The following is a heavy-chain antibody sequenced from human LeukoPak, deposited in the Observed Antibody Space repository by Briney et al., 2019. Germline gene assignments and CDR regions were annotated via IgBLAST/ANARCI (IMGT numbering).Heavy chain of an antibody. CDR3: ARVKPNDFWSGYYTDHSYYYYGMDV. D-gene: IGHD3-3*01. Sequence: ASVKVSCTASGYTFTSYGISWVRQAPGQGLEWMGWISAYNGNTNYAQKLQGRVTMTTDTSTSTAYMELRSLRSDDTAVYYCARVKPNDFWSGYYTDHSYYYYGMDVWGQGTTVTVSS. CDR2: ISAYNGNT. J-gene: IGHJ6*02. CDR1: GYTFTSYG. V-gene: IGHV1-18*01.